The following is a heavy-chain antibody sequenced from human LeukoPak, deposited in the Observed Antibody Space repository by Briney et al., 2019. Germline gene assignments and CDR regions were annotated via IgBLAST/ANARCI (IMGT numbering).Heavy chain of an antibody. Sequence: GGSLRLSCAAPGFTFSSYAMSWVRQAPGKGLEWVSAISGSGGSTYYADSVKGRFTISRDNSKNTLYLQMNSLRAEDTAVYYCAKYSSGLDDYYYYGMDVWGQGTTVTVSS. V-gene: IGHV3-23*01. CDR2: ISGSGGST. J-gene: IGHJ6*02. D-gene: IGHD6-19*01. CDR1: GFTFSSYA. CDR3: AKYSSGLDDYYYYGMDV.